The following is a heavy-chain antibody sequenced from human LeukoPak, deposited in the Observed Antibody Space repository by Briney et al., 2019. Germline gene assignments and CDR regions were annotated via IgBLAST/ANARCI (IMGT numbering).Heavy chain of an antibody. CDR3: TTPPWGWRSSSVGY. D-gene: IGHD6-6*01. Sequence: GSLRLSCAASGFTFSNAWMSWVRQAPGKGLEWVGRIKSKTDGGPTDYAAPVKGRFIISRDDSKNTLYLHIHSLKTEDTAVYYCTTPPWGWRSSSVGYWGQGTLVTVSS. CDR2: IKSKTDGGPT. V-gene: IGHV3-15*01. J-gene: IGHJ4*02. CDR1: GFTFSNAW.